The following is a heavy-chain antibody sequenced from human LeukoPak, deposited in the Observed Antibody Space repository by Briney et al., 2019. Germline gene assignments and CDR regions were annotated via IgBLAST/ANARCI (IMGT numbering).Heavy chain of an antibody. Sequence: ASVKVSCKASGYTFTSYGISWVRQAPGQGLEWMGWISAYNGNTNYAQKLQGRVTMTTDTSTSTAYMELRSLRSDDTAVYYCARVQGSGRGYYYGMDVWGQGTTVTVSS. J-gene: IGHJ6*02. CDR2: ISAYNGNT. CDR1: GYTFTSYG. V-gene: IGHV1-18*01. D-gene: IGHD2-15*01. CDR3: ARVQGSGRGYYYGMDV.